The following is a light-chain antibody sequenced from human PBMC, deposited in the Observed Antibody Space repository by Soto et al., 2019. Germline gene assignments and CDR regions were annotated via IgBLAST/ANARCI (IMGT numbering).Light chain of an antibody. Sequence: EIVLTQSPGTLSLSPRERATISCRASQSVSSSYLAWYQQKPGQAPRLLIYGASSRATGIPDRFSGSGSGTDFTLTISRLEPEDFAVYYCQQYGSSWTFGQGTKVDIK. J-gene: IGKJ1*01. CDR3: QQYGSSWT. CDR2: GAS. V-gene: IGKV3-20*01. CDR1: QSVSSSY.